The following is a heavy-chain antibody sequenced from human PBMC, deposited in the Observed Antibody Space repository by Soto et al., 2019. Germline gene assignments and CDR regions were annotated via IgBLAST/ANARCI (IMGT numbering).Heavy chain of an antibody. V-gene: IGHV3-23*01. J-gene: IGHJ4*02. D-gene: IGHD2-2*01. CDR3: AKDRWGIVVVPAAYFDY. CDR2: ISGSGGST. CDR1: GFTFSSYA. Sequence: GGSLRLSCAASGFTFSSYAMSWVRQAPGKGLEWVSAISGSGGSTYYADSVKGRFTISRDNSKNTLYLQMNSLRAEDTAVYYCAKDRWGIVVVPAAYFDYWGQGTLVTVSS.